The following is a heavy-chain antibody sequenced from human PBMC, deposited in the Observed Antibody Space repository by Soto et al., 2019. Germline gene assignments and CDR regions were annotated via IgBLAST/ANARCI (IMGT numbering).Heavy chain of an antibody. CDR1: GGSISGYY. Sequence: SETLSLTCTVSGGSISGYYWSWIRQPPGKGLEWIGEINHSRSTNYNPSLKSRVTISVDTSKNQFSLKLSSVTAADTAVYYCAGSGGYCSSTSCYGNPFDYWGQGTLVTVSS. CDR2: INHSRST. J-gene: IGHJ4*02. D-gene: IGHD2-2*01. V-gene: IGHV4-34*01. CDR3: AGSGGYCSSTSCYGNPFDY.